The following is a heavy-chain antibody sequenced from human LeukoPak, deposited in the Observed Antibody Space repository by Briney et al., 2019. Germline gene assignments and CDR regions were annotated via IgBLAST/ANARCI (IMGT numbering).Heavy chain of an antibody. CDR2: ISAYNGNT. CDR3: AGNAGGYYYYYMDV. V-gene: IGHV1-18*01. CDR1: GYTFTSYG. Sequence: GASVKVSCKASGYTFTSYGISWVRQAPGQGLEWMGWISAYNGNTNYAQKLQGRVTMTTDTSTSTAYMELRSLRSDDTAVYYCAGNAGGYYYYYMDVWGKGTTVTVSS. J-gene: IGHJ6*03. D-gene: IGHD2-2*01.